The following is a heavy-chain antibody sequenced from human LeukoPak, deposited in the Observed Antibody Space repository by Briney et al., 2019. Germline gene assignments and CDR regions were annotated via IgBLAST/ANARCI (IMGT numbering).Heavy chain of an antibody. Sequence: GASLRLSCAASGFTFSSYWMSWVRQAPGKGLEWVANIKEDGSEKYYVDSVKGRFTISRDNAKKSLYLQMNSLTAEDTAVYYCAREPPTTRFDYWGQGTLVTVSS. CDR1: GFTFSSYW. CDR3: AREPPTTRFDY. V-gene: IGHV3-7*04. CDR2: IKEDGSEK. J-gene: IGHJ4*02. D-gene: IGHD5-12*01.